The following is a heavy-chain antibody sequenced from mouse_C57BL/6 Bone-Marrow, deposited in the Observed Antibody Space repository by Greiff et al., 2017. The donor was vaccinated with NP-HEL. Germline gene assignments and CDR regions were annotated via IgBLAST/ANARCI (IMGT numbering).Heavy chain of an antibody. CDR3: TRTFMGWYFDV. D-gene: IGHD1-1*01. CDR1: GYTFTDYE. CDR2: IDPETGGT. V-gene: IGHV1-15*01. J-gene: IGHJ1*03. Sequence: QVQLKQSGAELVRPGASVTLSCKASGYTFTDYEMHWVKQTPVHGLEWIGAIDPETGGTAYNQKFKGKAILTADKSSSTAYMELRSLTSEDSAVYYCTRTFMGWYFDVWGTGTTVTVSS.